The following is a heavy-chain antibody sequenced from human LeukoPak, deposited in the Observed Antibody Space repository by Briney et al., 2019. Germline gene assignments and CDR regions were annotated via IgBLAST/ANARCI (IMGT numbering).Heavy chain of an antibody. V-gene: IGHV3-48*02. CDR1: GFTFNSYS. D-gene: IGHD6-6*01. CDR2: LTSSSSTI. CDR3: ARSYSSSRGTFDY. Sequence: GGSLRLSCAASGFTFNSYSMNWVRQAPGKGLEWISYLTSSSSTIYYADSVRGRFTISRDNAKNSVYLQMNSLRDEDTAVYYCARSYSSSRGTFDYWGQGTLVTVSS. J-gene: IGHJ4*02.